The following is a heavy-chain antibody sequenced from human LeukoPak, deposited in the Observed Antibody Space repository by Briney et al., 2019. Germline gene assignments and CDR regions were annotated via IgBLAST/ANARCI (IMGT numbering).Heavy chain of an antibody. CDR2: IYPGDSDT. D-gene: IGHD6-13*01. J-gene: IGHJ5*02. CDR3: ARMMGPKTYSSPFDP. V-gene: IGHV5-51*01. CDR1: GYSFTSYW. Sequence: GESLKISCKGSGYSFTSYWIGWVRQMPGKGLEWMGIIYPGDSDTRYSPSFQGQVTISDDKSISTAYLQWSSLKASDTGMDYCARMMGPKTYSSPFDPWGQGTLVTVSS.